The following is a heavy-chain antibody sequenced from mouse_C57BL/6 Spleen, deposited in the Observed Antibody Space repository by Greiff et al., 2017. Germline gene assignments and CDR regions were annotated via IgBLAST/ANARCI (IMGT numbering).Heavy chain of an antibody. J-gene: IGHJ4*01. Sequence: QVQLQQSGAELARPGASVKMSCKASGYTFTSYTMHWVKQRPGQGLEWIGYINPSSGYTKYNQKFKDKATLTADKSSSTAYMQLSSLTSEDSAVYYCAGLSPHYYAMDYWGQGTSVTVSS. V-gene: IGHV1-4*01. D-gene: IGHD3-2*02. CDR3: AGLSPHYYAMDY. CDR1: GYTFTSYT. CDR2: INPSSGYT.